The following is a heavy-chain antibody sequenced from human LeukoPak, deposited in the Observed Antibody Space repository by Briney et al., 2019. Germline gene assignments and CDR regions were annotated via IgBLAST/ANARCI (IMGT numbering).Heavy chain of an antibody. CDR1: GYTFTGCY. V-gene: IGHV1-2*02. CDR2: INPNSGGT. CDR3: ARGSWGHTIFGVVDNWFDP. D-gene: IGHD3-3*01. Sequence: ASVKVSCKASGYTFTGCYMHWVRQAPGQGLEWMGWINPNSGGTNYAQKFQGRVTMTRDTSISTAYMELSRLRSDDTAVYYCARGSWGHTIFGVVDNWFDPWGQGTLVTVSS. J-gene: IGHJ5*02.